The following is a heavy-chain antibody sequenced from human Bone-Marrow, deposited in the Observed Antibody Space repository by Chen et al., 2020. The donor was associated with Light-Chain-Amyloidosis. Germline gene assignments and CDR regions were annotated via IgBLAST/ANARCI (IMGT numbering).Heavy chain of an antibody. CDR1: GGSLSGYY. D-gene: IGHD4-17*01. Sequence: QVQLQQWGAGLLKPSETLSLTCGVYGGSLSGYYWSWIRQPPGKGLEWIGYIYYNGNIKYNPSLKSRVTISEDASKNHFSLKLSSVAAADTAIYYCAKSSDYADPFDFWGPGTPVIVSS. CDR2: IYYNGNI. V-gene: IGHV4-34*11. CDR3: AKSSDYADPFDF. J-gene: IGHJ4*02.